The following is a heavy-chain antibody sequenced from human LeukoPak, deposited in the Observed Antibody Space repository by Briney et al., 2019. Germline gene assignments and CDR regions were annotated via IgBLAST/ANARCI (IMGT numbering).Heavy chain of an antibody. CDR2: ISANSVYT. Sequence: QSGGSLRLSCVASGFTFSNHGMSWVRQDPGKGLEWVSSISANSVYTYYAASVKGRFTISRDNSKNTLFLQMNNMGAEDTAIYFCAKIGVTGSWFFELWGRGTLLSVSS. CDR1: GFTFSNHG. D-gene: IGHD3-3*01. V-gene: IGHV3-23*01. J-gene: IGHJ2*01. CDR3: AKIGVTGSWFFEL.